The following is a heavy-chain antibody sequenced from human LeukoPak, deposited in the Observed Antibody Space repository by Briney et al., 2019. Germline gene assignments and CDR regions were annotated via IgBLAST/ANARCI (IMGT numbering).Heavy chain of an antibody. J-gene: IGHJ4*02. CDR1: GFNFDSYT. V-gene: IGHV3-21*01. CDR2: ISSGSSHI. D-gene: IGHD2/OR15-2a*01. Sequence: GGSLRLSCAASGFNFDSYTMTWGLQAPGKGLEWVSSISSGSSHIYYADSMKGRFTISRDNAKNSLYLQMNSLRAEDTAVYYCARFLTVAVVPQRVDCWGQGTLVTVSS. CDR3: ARFLTVAVVPQRVDC.